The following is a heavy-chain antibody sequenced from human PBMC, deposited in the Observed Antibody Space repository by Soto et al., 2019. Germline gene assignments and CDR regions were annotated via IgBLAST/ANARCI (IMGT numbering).Heavy chain of an antibody. D-gene: IGHD6-6*01. CDR1: GVTFRSYG. Sequence: PVGSQVLCCAACGVTFRSYGMHWVRHAPGKGLEWVAVISYDGINKYYADSVKGRFTISRDNSKNTLYLQMNSLRAEDTAVYYCAKVRSSSSLGYYYYGMDVWGQGTTVTVSS. V-gene: IGHV3-30*18. J-gene: IGHJ6*02. CDR2: ISYDGINK. CDR3: AKVRSSSSLGYYYYGMDV.